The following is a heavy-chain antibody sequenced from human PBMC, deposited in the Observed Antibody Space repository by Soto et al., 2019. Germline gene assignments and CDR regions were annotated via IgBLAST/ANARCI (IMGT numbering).Heavy chain of an antibody. Sequence: ASVKVSCKASGYTFTSYAMNWVRQAPGQGLEWMGWINTNTGNPMYAQGFTGRFVFSLDTSVSTAYLQICSLKAEDTAVYYCARGVLWFGELEKYYYYGMDVWGQGTTVTVSS. CDR2: INTNTGNP. V-gene: IGHV7-4-1*01. D-gene: IGHD3-10*01. J-gene: IGHJ6*02. CDR3: ARGVLWFGELEKYYYYGMDV. CDR1: GYTFTSYA.